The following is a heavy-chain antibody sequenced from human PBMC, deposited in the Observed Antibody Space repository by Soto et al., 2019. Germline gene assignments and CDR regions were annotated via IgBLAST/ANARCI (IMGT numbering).Heavy chain of an antibody. CDR2: VFYNGST. CDR3: ARGERAWFVYGMDV. J-gene: IGHJ6*02. CDR1: GGSINSGHFIGYY. V-gene: IGHV4-31*03. Sequence: SETLSLTCTVSGGSINSGHFIGYYWTWIRQHPGKGLEWIGSVFYNGSTNYNPSLKSRVTISVDTSKNQFSLKLSSVTAADTAVYYCARGERAWFVYGMDVWGQGTTVTVSS. D-gene: IGHD2-21*01.